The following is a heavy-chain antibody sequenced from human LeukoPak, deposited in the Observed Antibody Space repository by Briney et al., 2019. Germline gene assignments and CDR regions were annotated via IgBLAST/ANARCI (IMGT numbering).Heavy chain of an antibody. CDR2: INPNSVAT. D-gene: IGHD2-2*02. V-gene: IGHV1-2*02. Sequence: GASVKVSCKASGYTFTIYYMHWVRQAPGQGLEWMGWINPNSVATSYAQRFQGRVTMTRDTSISTAYMELSGLTSDDTAVYYCARNPPYCTSTSCYNDYWGQGTLVTVSS. CDR3: ARNPPYCTSTSCYNDY. CDR1: GYTFTIYY. J-gene: IGHJ4*02.